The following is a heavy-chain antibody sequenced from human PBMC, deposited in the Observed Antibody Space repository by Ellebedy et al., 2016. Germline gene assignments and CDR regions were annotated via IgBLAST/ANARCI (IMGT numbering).Heavy chain of an antibody. Sequence: GGSLRLSXAASGFTFSSYAMHWVRQAPGKGLEWVAVISYDGSNKYYADSVKGRFTISRDNSKNTLYLQMNSLRAEDTAVYYCASPVSYVYGDAFDIWGQGTMVTVSS. J-gene: IGHJ3*02. CDR1: GFTFSSYA. V-gene: IGHV3-30-3*01. D-gene: IGHD3-16*01. CDR3: ASPVSYVYGDAFDI. CDR2: ISYDGSNK.